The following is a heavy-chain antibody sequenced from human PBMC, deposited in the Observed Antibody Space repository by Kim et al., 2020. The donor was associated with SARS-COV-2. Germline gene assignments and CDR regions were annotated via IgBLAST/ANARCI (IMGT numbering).Heavy chain of an antibody. D-gene: IGHD6-13*01. CDR2: IYYSGST. Sequence: SETLSLTCTVSGGSISSSSYYWGWIRQPPGKGLEWIGSIYYSGSTYYNPSLKSRVTISVDTSKNQFSLKLSSVTAANTAVYYCARLISSQKTDAVDIWG. V-gene: IGHV4-39*01. CDR1: GGSISSSSYY. CDR3: ARLISSQKTDAVDI. J-gene: IGHJ3*02.